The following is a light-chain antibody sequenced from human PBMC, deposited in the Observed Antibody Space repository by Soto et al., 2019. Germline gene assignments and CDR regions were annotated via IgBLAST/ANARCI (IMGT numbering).Light chain of an antibody. J-gene: IGKJ4*01. CDR1: QSIASSY. V-gene: IGKV3-20*01. CDR2: RTF. CDR3: LQHHSYPLT. Sequence: EIVLTQSPGTLSLSPGQRATLSCRASQSIASSYLAWYQQKPGQPPRLLLYRTFNRATGIPDRFSGSGSGTDFTLTISRLEPEDFATYYCLQHHSYPLTFGGGTKVEIK.